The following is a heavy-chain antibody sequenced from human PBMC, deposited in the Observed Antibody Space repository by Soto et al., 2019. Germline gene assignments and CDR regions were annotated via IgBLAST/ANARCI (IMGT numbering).Heavy chain of an antibody. CDR1: GFTFSSYG. D-gene: IGHD3-10*01. CDR2: ISYDGSNK. CDR3: AKVMQESTGDY. J-gene: IGHJ4*02. Sequence: GGSLRLSCAASGFTFSSYGMHWVRQAPGKGLEWVAVISYDGSNKYYADSVKGRFTISRDNSKNTLYLQMNSLRAEDTAVYYCAKVMQESTGDYWGQGTLVTVSS. V-gene: IGHV3-30*18.